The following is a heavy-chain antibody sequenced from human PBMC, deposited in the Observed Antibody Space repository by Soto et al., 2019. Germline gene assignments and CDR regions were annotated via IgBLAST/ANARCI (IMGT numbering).Heavy chain of an antibody. CDR1: GYTFTSYA. Sequence: GASVKVSCKASGYTFTSYAMHWVRQAPGQRLEWMGWINAGNGNTKYSQKFQGRVTITRDTSASTAYMELSSLRSEDTAVYYCARDRVVETPRQGKYYYYYGMDVWGQGTTVTVSS. D-gene: IGHD2-21*01. J-gene: IGHJ6*02. CDR2: INAGNGNT. CDR3: ARDRVVETPRQGKYYYYYGMDV. V-gene: IGHV1-3*01.